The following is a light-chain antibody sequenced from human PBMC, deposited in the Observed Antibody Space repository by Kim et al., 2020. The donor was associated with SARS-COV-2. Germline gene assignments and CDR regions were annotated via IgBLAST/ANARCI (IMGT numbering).Light chain of an antibody. J-gene: IGLJ3*02. CDR2: DVS. CDR3: SSYTSSTTWV. V-gene: IGLV2-14*04. CDR1: NGDVGRYNY. Sequence: GQSITISCTGSNGDVGRYNYVAWYQQFPGKAPKLMIYDVSKRPSGVSDRFSGSKSGNTASLIISGLQAEDEADYHCSSYTSSTTWVFGGGTQLTVL.